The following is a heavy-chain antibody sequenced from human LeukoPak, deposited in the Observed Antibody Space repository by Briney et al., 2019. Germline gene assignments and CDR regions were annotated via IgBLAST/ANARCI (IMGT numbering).Heavy chain of an antibody. CDR2: IYYSGGT. J-gene: IGHJ5*02. D-gene: IGHD3-10*01. Sequence: PSETLSLTCTVSGGSISSGGYYWSWIRQHPGKGLEWIGSIYYSGGTYYNPSLKSRVTISVDTSKNQFSLKLNSVIAADTAVYYCARDKRAYYYGSGSYSWFDPWGQGTLVTVSS. CDR1: GGSISSGGYY. V-gene: IGHV4-39*07. CDR3: ARDKRAYYYGSGSYSWFDP.